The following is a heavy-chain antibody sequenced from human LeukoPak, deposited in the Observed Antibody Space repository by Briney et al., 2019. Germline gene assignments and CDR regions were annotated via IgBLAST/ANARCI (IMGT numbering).Heavy chain of an antibody. J-gene: IGHJ4*02. D-gene: IGHD3-9*01. Sequence: GGSLRLSCTASGFTFSSYAMHWVRQAPGKGLEWVAVISYDGSNKYYADSVKGRFTISRHNSKNTLYLQMNSLRAEDTAVYYCARGLLRYFDWLDYWGQGTLVTVSS. CDR1: GFTFSSYA. V-gene: IGHV3-30*04. CDR3: ARGLLRYFDWLDY. CDR2: ISYDGSNK.